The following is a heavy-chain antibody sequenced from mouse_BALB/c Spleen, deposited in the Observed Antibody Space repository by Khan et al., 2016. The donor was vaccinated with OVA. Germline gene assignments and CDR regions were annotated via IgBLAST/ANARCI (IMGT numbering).Heavy chain of an antibody. J-gene: IGHJ4*01. CDR1: GYTFTSYW. V-gene: IGHV1S41*01. Sequence: DLVKPGAAVKLSCKASGYTFTSYWINWIKQRPGQGLEWIGRIGPGSGSTSHNEMFKGKATLTVDTSSSTAYIQLSSLSSVDSAVYCCVRSNYDCRGLYAMDYWGQGTSVTFTS. CDR2: IGPGSGST. D-gene: IGHD2-4*01. CDR3: VRSNYDCRGLYAMDY.